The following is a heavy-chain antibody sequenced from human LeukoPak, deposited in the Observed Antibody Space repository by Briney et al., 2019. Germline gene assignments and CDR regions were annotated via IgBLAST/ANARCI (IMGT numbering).Heavy chain of an antibody. CDR3: ARRHYYGTGMVY. D-gene: IGHD3-10*01. CDR2: INHSGST. J-gene: IGHJ4*02. Sequence: SETLSLTCAVYGGSFSGYYWSWIRQPSGKGLEWIGEINHSGSTNYNPSLKSRVTISVDTSKNQFSLKLSSVTAADTAVYYCARRHYYGTGMVYWGQGTLVTVSS. CDR1: GGSFSGYY. V-gene: IGHV4-34*01.